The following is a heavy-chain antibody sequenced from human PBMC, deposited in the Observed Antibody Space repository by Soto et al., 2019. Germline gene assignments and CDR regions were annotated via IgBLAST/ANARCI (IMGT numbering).Heavy chain of an antibody. V-gene: IGHV4-39*01. Sequence: QVQLQESGPGLVKPSETLSLSCTVSGRTISGSSYYWGWVRQPPGKGLEWIGSIHCSGDAYYNPSLNNRVTISVDTSKNQLSLKVTSATAADTAVYYCARHAPSSWFDSGGQGVLVTVSS. D-gene: IGHD6-13*01. CDR2: IHCSGDA. CDR1: GRTISGSSYY. J-gene: IGHJ5*01. CDR3: ARHAPSSWFDS.